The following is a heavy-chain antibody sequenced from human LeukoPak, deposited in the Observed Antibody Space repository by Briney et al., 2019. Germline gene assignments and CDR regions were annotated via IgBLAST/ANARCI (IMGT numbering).Heavy chain of an antibody. CDR3: ARDLNDYYGSGKYYYYGMDV. Sequence: GGPLRLSCAASGFTFSDYYMSWLREAPEKGLEGVSYISSSGSTIYYADAVKGRFTISRDNAKNSLYLQMNSLRAEDTAVYYCARDLNDYYGSGKYYYYGMDVWGQGTTVTVSS. V-gene: IGHV3-11*04. J-gene: IGHJ6*02. CDR2: ISSSGSTI. D-gene: IGHD3-10*01. CDR1: GFTFSDYY.